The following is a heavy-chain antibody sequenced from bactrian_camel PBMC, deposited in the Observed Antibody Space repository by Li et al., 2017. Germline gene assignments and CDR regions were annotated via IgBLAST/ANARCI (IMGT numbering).Heavy chain of an antibody. J-gene: IGHJ6*01. V-gene: IGHV3S53*01. CDR3: AAGLKWCRQGYPTADFRY. CDR2: LDSNGGI. D-gene: IGHD2*01. Sequence: HVQLVESGGGSVQAGGSLTLSCVASGDTYSTYCMTWWRQAPGKERQGVAGLDSNGGITYADSVKGRFTISRDDAKNTLYLQMDTMKPEDTAMYYCAAGLKWCRQGYPTADFRYLGQGTQVTVS. CDR1: GDTYSTYC.